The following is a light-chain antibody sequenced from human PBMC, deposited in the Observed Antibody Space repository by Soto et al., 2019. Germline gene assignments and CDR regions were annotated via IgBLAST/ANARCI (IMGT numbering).Light chain of an antibody. Sequence: QPVLTQSPSASASLGASVKLTCALSTGHSTNAIAWHQQQPEKGPRFLMRVNADGSHRKGDGIPERFSGSSSGAERYLTISSLQSEDEADYYCQAWGTGFWVFGGGTKVTVL. J-gene: IGLJ3*02. CDR1: TGHSTNA. CDR2: VNADGSH. CDR3: QAWGTGFWV. V-gene: IGLV4-69*01.